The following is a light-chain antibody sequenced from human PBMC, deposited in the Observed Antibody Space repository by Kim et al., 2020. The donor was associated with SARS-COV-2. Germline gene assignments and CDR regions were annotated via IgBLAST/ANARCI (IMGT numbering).Light chain of an antibody. V-gene: IGLV3-1*01. J-gene: IGLJ2*01. CDR3: QAWDSSDVV. CDR2: QDS. CDR1: KLGDKY. Sequence: GAPGQTASITCSGDKLGDKYACWYQQKPGQSPVLVIYQDSKRPSGIPERFSGSNSGNTATLTISGTQAMDEADYYCQAWDSSDVVFGGGTQLTVL.